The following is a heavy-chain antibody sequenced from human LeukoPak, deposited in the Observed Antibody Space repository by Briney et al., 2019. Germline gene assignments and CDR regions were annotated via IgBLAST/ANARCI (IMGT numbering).Heavy chain of an antibody. V-gene: IGHV1-2*02. J-gene: IGHJ4*02. Sequence: ASVRVSCKASGYTFTDYYIHWVRQAPGQGLEWMGWISPYSGGTNYAQKIQGRVTMTRDTSISTAYMELSSLRSDDTAVYYCARGGAYTYGYYWGQGTLVTVSS. CDR1: GYTFTDYY. D-gene: IGHD5-18*01. CDR2: ISPYSGGT. CDR3: ARGGAYTYGYY.